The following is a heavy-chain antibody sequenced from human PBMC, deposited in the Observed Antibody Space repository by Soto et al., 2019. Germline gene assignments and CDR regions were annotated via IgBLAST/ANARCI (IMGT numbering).Heavy chain of an antibody. CDR1: GGSLSSGGYY. V-gene: IGHV4-31*03. D-gene: IGHD5-12*01. CDR2: IYYSGST. J-gene: IGHJ4*02. CDR3: ARDTQRGYSWYCGS. Sequence: QVQLQESGPGLVKPSQTLSLSCTVSGGSLSSGGYYWSWLRQHPGKGLEWIGFIYYSGSTYYNPSLKRRVTISVDTSQNQFSLKLSSVTAADTAVYYCARDTQRGYSWYCGSWGQGTLVTVSS.